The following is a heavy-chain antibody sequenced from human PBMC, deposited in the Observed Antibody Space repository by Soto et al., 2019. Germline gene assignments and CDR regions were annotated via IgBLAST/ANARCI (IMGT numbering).Heavy chain of an antibody. J-gene: IGHJ6*03. V-gene: IGHV1-8*01. CDR1: GYTFTSYD. Sequence: GASVKVSCKASGYTFTSYDINWVRQATGQGLEWMGWMNPNSGNTGYAQKFQGRVTMTRNTSISTAYMELSSLRSEDTAVYYCARVSVATIFYYYYYMDVWGKGTTVTVSS. CDR2: MNPNSGNT. D-gene: IGHD5-12*01. CDR3: ARVSVATIFYYYYYMDV.